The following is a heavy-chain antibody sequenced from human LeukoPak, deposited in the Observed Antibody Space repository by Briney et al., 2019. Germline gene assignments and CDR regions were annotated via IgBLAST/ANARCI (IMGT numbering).Heavy chain of an antibody. Sequence: GGSLRLSCAASGFTFSDYFMNWIRQPPGKGLEWISYISPSSSFTNYADSVKGRFTISRDNVRNSLHLQMNSLRAEDTAVYYCARERGYGYFDSWGPATQVTVSS. D-gene: IGHD2-15*01. CDR3: ARERGYGYFDS. V-gene: IGHV3-11*06. CDR1: GFTFSDYF. J-gene: IGHJ4*02. CDR2: ISPSSSFT.